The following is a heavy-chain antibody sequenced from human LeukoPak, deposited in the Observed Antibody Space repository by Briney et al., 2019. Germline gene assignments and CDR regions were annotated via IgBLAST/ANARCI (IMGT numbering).Heavy chain of an antibody. Sequence: SETLSLTCTVSGYSISSGYYWGWIRQPPGKGLEWIASIFHSGSTYYNPSLKSRVTISVDTSKNQFSLRLTPVTAADTAVYSCARDKGWGTGQFDYWGQGTLVTVSS. D-gene: IGHD2-8*02. CDR3: ARDKGWGTGQFDY. V-gene: IGHV4-38-2*02. CDR1: GYSISSGYY. J-gene: IGHJ4*02. CDR2: IFHSGST.